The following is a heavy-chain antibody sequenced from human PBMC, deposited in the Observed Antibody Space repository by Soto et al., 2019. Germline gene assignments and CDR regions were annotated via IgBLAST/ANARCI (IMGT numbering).Heavy chain of an antibody. J-gene: IGHJ4*02. Sequence: SETLSLTCTVSGGSISSSSYYWGWIRQPPGKGLEWIGSIYYSGSTYYNPSLKSRVTISVDTSKNQFSLKLSSVTAADTAVYYCASQRGIVAPFDDWGQGTRVTVSS. CDR3: ASQRGIVAPFDD. D-gene: IGHD5-12*01. V-gene: IGHV4-39*01. CDR1: GGSISSSSYY. CDR2: IYYSGST.